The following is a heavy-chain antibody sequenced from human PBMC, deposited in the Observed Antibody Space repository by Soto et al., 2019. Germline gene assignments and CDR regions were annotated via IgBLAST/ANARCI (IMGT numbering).Heavy chain of an antibody. CDR2: ISGRDGST. V-gene: IGHV3-23*01. D-gene: IGHD6-19*01. J-gene: IGHJ4*02. CDR1: GFTFSSYA. Sequence: EVQLLESGGGLVQPGGSLRLSCAASGFTFSSYAMTWVRQAPGKGLEWVSGISGRDGSTYYADSVKGRLTISRDNSKNTLFLQMNSLRAEDTAVYYCARLEGGSSDWYGYFDHWGQGTLVTVSS. CDR3: ARLEGGSSDWYGYFDH.